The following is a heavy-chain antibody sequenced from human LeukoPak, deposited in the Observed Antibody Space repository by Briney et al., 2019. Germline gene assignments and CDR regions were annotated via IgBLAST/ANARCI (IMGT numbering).Heavy chain of an antibody. CDR1: GDSIISNIYW. CDR2: TFYTERT. V-gene: IGHV4-39*01. CDR3: ARRRHNFDFYDV. D-gene: IGHD3/OR15-3a*01. J-gene: IGHJ3*01. Sequence: SETLSLTCTVSGDSIISNIYWWDWLRLPPGKGLEWIGATFYTERTFYSPSLKSRVSISVDTSKNQFSLDLSSATAADTAVYYCARRRHNFDFYDVWGQGTRVTVSS.